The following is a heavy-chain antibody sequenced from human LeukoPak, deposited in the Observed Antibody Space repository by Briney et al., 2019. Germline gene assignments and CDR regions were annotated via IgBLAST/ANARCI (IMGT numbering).Heavy chain of an antibody. Sequence: SETLSLTCTVSGASITRRYWSWIRQPPGKGLEWIGYINYSGNTNYNPSPKSRVTISVDTSKNQSSLKLSSVTAADTAVYYCGRGGGGSYLEYSFDYWGQGTLVTVSS. CDR1: GASITRRY. D-gene: IGHD3-10*01. CDR2: INYSGNT. J-gene: IGHJ4*02. CDR3: GRGGGGSYLEYSFDY. V-gene: IGHV4-59*11.